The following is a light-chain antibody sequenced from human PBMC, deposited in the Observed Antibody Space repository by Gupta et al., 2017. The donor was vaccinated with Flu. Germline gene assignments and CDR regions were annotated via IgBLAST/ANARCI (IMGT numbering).Light chain of an antibody. Sequence: QSALTQPASVSGSPGQSITIPCTGTSSDVGTYNLVSWYQQDPGKAPKLIVSEVSKRASGVSNRFSGSKSGNTASLTISGLQAEDEADYYCCSYTTSSTYVFGTGTKVTVL. CDR2: EVS. V-gene: IGLV2-23*02. J-gene: IGLJ1*01. CDR1: SSDVGTYNL. CDR3: CSYTTSSTYV.